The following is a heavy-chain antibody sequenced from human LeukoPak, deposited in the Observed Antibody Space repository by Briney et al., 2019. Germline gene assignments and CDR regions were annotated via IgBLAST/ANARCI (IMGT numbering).Heavy chain of an antibody. CDR2: IIPIFGTA. CDR1: GGTFSSYA. D-gene: IGHD2-2*01. V-gene: IGHV1-69*05. Sequence: SVTVSFKASGGTFSSYAISWVRQAPGQGLEWMGGIIPIFGTANYAQEFQGRVTITTDESTSTAYMELSSLRSEDTAVYYCARARAGVNIKYCSSTSCYRGFDYWGQGTLVTVSS. J-gene: IGHJ4*02. CDR3: ARARAGVNIKYCSSTSCYRGFDY.